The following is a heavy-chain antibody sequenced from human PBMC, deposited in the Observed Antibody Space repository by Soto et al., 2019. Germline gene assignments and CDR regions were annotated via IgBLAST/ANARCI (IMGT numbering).Heavy chain of an antibody. J-gene: IGHJ4*02. CDR2: IISLFGTP. CDR1: GDTFTNHV. Sequence: QVQLVQSGGEVKKPGSSVKVSCKASGDTFTNHVFNWVRQAPGQGLEWMGGIISLFGTPHYSQRFQGRVTIAAAEATATSYMQLSSPRSEDTAGYYCARDLGSGSDRGDYWGQGPVVSVSS. V-gene: IGHV1-69*12. CDR3: ARDLGSGSDRGDY. D-gene: IGHD3-22*01.